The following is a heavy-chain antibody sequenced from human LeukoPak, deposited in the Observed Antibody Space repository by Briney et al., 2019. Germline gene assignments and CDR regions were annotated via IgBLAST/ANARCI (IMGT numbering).Heavy chain of an antibody. CDR1: GFSFDTYG. V-gene: IGHV3-30*18. Sequence: GGSLRLSCAASGFSFDTYGMHWVRQAPGKGLEWVAVISYDGSNKFYADSVKGRFTISRDNSENTLSLQMDSLRPGDTAVYYCAKVQYNSGWYGYFDYWGQGTLVPSPQ. J-gene: IGHJ4*02. CDR3: AKVQYNSGWYGYFDY. D-gene: IGHD6-19*01. CDR2: ISYDGSNK.